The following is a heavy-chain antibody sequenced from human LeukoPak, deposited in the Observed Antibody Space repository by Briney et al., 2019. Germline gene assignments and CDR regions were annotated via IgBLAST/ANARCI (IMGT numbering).Heavy chain of an antibody. CDR1: GFTFSDYY. CDR2: ISSSSSYT. D-gene: IGHD1-14*01. Sequence: GGSLRLSYAASGFTFSDYYMSWIRQAPGKGLEWVSYISSSSSYTNYADSVKGRFTISRDNAKNSLYLQMNSLRAEDTAVYYCARDSSAGLDPWGQGTLVTVSS. CDR3: ARDSSAGLDP. V-gene: IGHV3-11*06. J-gene: IGHJ5*02.